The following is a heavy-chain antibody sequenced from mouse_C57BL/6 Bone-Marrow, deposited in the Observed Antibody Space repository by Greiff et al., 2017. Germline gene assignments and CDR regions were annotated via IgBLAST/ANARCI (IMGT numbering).Heavy chain of an antibody. Sequence: QVQLQQPGAELVMPGASVKLSCKASGYTFTSYWMHWVKQRPGQGLEWIGEIDPSDSYTNYNQKFKGKSTLNVDKSSSTAYMQLRSLTSEDSAVYYCAREAFFFYYAMDYWGQGTSVTVSS. J-gene: IGHJ4*01. CDR3: AREAFFFYYAMDY. V-gene: IGHV1-69*01. CDR2: IDPSDSYT. CDR1: GYTFTSYW.